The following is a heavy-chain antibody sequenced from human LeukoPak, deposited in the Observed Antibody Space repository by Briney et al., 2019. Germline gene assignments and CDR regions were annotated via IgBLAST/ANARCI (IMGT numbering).Heavy chain of an antibody. CDR1: GFTFTSSA. J-gene: IGHJ3*02. D-gene: IGHD3-10*01. CDR2: IVVGSGNT. Sequence: SVKVSCKASGFTFTSSAVQWVRQARGQRLEWIGWIVVGSGNTNYAQKFRERVTITRDMSTSTAYMELSSLRSEDTAVYYCAADLYGSGQSMGAFDIWGQGTMVTVSS. CDR3: AADLYGSGQSMGAFDI. V-gene: IGHV1-58*01.